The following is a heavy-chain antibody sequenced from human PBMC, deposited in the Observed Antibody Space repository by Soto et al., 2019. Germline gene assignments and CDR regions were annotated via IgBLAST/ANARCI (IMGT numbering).Heavy chain of an antibody. CDR2: VIPILGMA. CDR1: GGTFSSYS. J-gene: IGHJ5*02. D-gene: IGHD2-2*01. Sequence: QVQLVQSGAEVKKPGSSVKVSCEASGGTFSSYSFSWVRQAPGQGLEWMGRVIPILGMANYAQKFQGRVTSTPSKATCTGYMERSSRRSEDTAVYYCARGGAVVVPGAVDRHNWFDPWGQGTLVTVSS. V-gene: IGHV1-69*02. CDR3: ARGGAVVVPGAVDRHNWFDP.